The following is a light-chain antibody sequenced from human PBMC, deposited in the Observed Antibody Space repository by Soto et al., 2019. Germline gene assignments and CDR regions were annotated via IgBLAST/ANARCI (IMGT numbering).Light chain of an antibody. CDR2: GAS. V-gene: IGKV1-33*01. CDR1: QDIVKY. Sequence: TKTPPCVSPSVGDTVPITCRARQDIVKYLNWYHPKPGKAPELLIHGASRLERGVPARFSGSGSGTDFTFTIISLQPEDFATYYCQQYYSFPITFGQGTRMEIK. J-gene: IGKJ5*01. CDR3: QQYYSFPIT.